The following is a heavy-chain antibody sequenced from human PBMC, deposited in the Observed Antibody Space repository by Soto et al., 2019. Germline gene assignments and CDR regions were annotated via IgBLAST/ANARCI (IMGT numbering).Heavy chain of an antibody. CDR3: ARHKAGPDY. Sequence: SETQPLTCIVSGGSIRGSSYYWGWIRQPPGKGLEWIGSIYYSGSTYYNPSLKSRVTISVDTSKNQFSLKLSSVTAADTAVYYCARHKAGPDYWGQGTLVTVSS. D-gene: IGHD6-19*01. V-gene: IGHV4-39*01. CDR1: GGSIRGSSYY. CDR2: IYYSGST. J-gene: IGHJ4*02.